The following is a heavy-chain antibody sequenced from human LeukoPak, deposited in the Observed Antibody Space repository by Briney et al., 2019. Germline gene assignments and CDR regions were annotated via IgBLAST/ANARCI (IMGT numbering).Heavy chain of an antibody. V-gene: IGHV1-2*06. Sequence: ASVKVSCKASGYTFTGYYMHWVRQAPGQGLEWMGRINPNSGGTNYAQKFQGRVTMTRDTSISTAYIELSRLRSDDTAVYYCACGNSHSYYYYGMDVWGQGTTVTVSS. J-gene: IGHJ6*02. CDR3: ACGNSHSYYYYGMDV. D-gene: IGHD4-23*01. CDR2: INPNSGGT. CDR1: GYTFTGYY.